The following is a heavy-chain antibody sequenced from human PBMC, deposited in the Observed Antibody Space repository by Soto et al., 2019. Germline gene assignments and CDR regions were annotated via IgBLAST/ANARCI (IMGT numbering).Heavy chain of an antibody. Sequence: GGSLRLSCAASGFTFSSYWMSWVRQAPGKGLEWVANIKQDGSEKYYVDSVKGRFTISRDNAKNSLYLQMNSLRAEDTAVYYCARGGNWNDANFDYWGQGTLVTVSS. D-gene: IGHD1-1*01. V-gene: IGHV3-7*03. CDR2: IKQDGSEK. CDR1: GFTFSSYW. CDR3: ARGGNWNDANFDY. J-gene: IGHJ4*02.